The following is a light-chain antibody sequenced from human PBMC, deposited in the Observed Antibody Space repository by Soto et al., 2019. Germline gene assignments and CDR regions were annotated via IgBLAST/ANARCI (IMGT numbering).Light chain of an antibody. J-gene: IGKJ4*01. CDR2: AAS. CDR3: QQDYSYPV. CDR1: QGISSY. V-gene: IGKV1-8*01. Sequence: AIRMTQSPSSLSASTGDRVTITCRASQGISSYLAWYQQKPGKAPKLLIYAASTLQSGVPSRFSGSGSGTDFTLTISCLQSEDFATYYCQQDYSYPVFGGGTKVEIK.